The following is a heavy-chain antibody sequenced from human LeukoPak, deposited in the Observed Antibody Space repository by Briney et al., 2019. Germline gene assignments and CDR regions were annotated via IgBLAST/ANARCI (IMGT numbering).Heavy chain of an antibody. CDR3: AKAGVISGWDY. Sequence: GGPLNLPCAASGLTLSTNPMVWSRQPPGKGLEWLSAIGEEKSGSWTKSADSVKGRFTISRDNSENTLYLQMDSLTVEDTAVYYCAKAGVISGWDYWGQGVLVTVSS. CDR2: IGEEKSGSWT. V-gene: IGHV3-23*01. D-gene: IGHD3-3*02. CDR1: GLTLSTNP. J-gene: IGHJ4*02.